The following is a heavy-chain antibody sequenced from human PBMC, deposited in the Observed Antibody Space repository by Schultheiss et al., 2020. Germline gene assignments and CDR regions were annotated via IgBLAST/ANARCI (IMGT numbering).Heavy chain of an antibody. CDR1: GFTFSGSA. V-gene: IGHV3-23*01. CDR2: ISGSGGST. Sequence: GGSLRLSCAASGFTFSGSAMHWVRQAPGKGLEWVSAISGSGGSTYYADSVKGRFTISRDNSKNTLYLQMNSLRAEDTAVYYCAKGNYYDSSGYVEYFDYWGQGTLVTGSS. J-gene: IGHJ4*02. D-gene: IGHD3-22*01. CDR3: AKGNYYDSSGYVEYFDY.